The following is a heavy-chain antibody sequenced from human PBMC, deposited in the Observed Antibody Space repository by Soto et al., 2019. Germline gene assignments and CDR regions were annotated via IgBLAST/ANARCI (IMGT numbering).Heavy chain of an antibody. CDR2: ITGSGGTT. J-gene: IGHJ4*02. CDR1: GFTFSSFV. D-gene: IGHD2-21*02. V-gene: IGHV3-23*01. CDR3: ASSVVVTANLFDY. Sequence: GGSLRLSCAAFGFTFSSFVMTWVRQAPGKGLEWVSAITGSGGTTFYADSLSGRFIISRDNSKNTLYLQMNSLRAEDTAVYYCASSVVVTANLFDYWGQGTLVTVSS.